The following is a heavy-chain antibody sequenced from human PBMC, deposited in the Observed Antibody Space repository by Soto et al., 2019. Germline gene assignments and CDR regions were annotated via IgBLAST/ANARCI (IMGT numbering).Heavy chain of an antibody. Sequence: QVQLVQSGAEVKKPGASVKVSCKASGYTFTSYGISWVRQAPGPGFEWMGWISAHNGNTNYAKKHQRRVTMTTDPSTSTAYREVGRLRSDDTAVYYCAGDAGVWGELDYWGQGTLVTVSS. CDR2: ISAHNGNT. CDR1: GYTFTSYG. CDR3: AGDAGVWGELDY. J-gene: IGHJ4*02. D-gene: IGHD3-16*01. V-gene: IGHV1-18*01.